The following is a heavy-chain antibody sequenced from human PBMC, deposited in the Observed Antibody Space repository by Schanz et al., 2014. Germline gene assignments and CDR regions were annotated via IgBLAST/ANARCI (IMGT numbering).Heavy chain of an antibody. J-gene: IGHJ3*02. CDR2: ISSGGGST. CDR3: AKGRYGELSAFDI. V-gene: IGHV3-23*04. CDR1: GFSFTTYA. D-gene: IGHD3-10*01. Sequence: EVELVESGGGLVQPGGSLRLSCASSGFSFTTYAMSWVRQAPGKGLEWVSSISSGGGSTYYADSVKGRFTISRDNSKITLYLQMKSLRAEDTAVYYCAKGRYGELSAFDIWGQGTMVTVSS.